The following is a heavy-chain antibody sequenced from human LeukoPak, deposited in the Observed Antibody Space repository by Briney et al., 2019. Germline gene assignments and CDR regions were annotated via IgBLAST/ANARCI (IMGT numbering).Heavy chain of an antibody. J-gene: IGHJ4*02. CDR1: GFTVSNNY. V-gene: IGHV3-53*01. D-gene: IGHD3-22*01. Sequence: GGSLRLSCKASGFTVSNNYMNWVRQAPGKGLEWVALIYSGGSTYYADSVKGRFTISRDNSKNTVYLQMNSLRAEDTAVYYCARDLNYDSAYWGQGTLVTVSS. CDR3: ARDLNYDSAY. CDR2: IYSGGST.